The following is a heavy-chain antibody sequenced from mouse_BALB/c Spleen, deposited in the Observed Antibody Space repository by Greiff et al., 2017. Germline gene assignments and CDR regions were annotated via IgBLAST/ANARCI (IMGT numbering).Heavy chain of an antibody. D-gene: IGHD3-3*01. J-gene: IGHJ3*01. V-gene: IGHV3-6*02. CDR1: GYSITSGYY. CDR2: ISYDGSN. CDR3: ARGDSPFAD. Sequence: EVKLQESGPGLVKPSQSLSLTCSVTGYSITSGYYWNWIRQFPGNKLEWMGYISYDGSNNYNPSLKNRISITRDTSKNQFFLKLNSVTTEDTATYYCARGDSPFADRGQGTLVTVSA.